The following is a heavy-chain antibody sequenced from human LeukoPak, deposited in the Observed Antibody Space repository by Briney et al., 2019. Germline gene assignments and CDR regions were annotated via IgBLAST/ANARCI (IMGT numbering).Heavy chain of an antibody. CDR3: ASHMGDSYGWNWFDP. D-gene: IGHD5-18*01. J-gene: IGHJ5*02. V-gene: IGHV4-59*08. Sequence: SETLSLTCTVSGGSISSYYWSWIRQPPGKGLEWIGYIYHSGSTNYNPSLKSRVTISVDTSKNQFSLKLSSVTAADTAVYYCASHMGDSYGWNWFDPWGQGTLVTVSS. CDR2: IYHSGST. CDR1: GGSISSYY.